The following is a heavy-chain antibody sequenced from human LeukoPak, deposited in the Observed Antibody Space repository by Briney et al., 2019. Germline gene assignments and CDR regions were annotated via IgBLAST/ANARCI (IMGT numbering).Heavy chain of an antibody. J-gene: IGHJ4*02. Sequence: GASVKVSRKPSGGTFSSYGVSWVRQAPGQGLEWMGGIIPIFRSTNYAQRFRGRVTITTDESTSTVYMELSSLRSEDTAVYYCARSQRAGYNVYYFDSWGQGTLVTVSS. CDR1: GGTFSSYG. D-gene: IGHD5-24*01. V-gene: IGHV1-69*05. CDR3: ARSQRAGYNVYYFDS. CDR2: IIPIFRST.